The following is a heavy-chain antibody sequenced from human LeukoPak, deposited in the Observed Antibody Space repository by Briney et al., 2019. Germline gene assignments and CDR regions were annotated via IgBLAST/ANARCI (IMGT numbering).Heavy chain of an antibody. CDR1: GGSISSYY. CDR2: INYSGST. CDR3: ARERGDAFDI. J-gene: IGHJ3*02. V-gene: IGHV4-59*01. D-gene: IGHD3-10*01. Sequence: SETLSLTCTVSGGSISSYYWSWIRQPPGKGLEWIGYINYSGSTNYNPSLKSRVTISVNTSKNQFSLKLSSVTAADTAVYYCARERGDAFDIWGQGTMVTVSS.